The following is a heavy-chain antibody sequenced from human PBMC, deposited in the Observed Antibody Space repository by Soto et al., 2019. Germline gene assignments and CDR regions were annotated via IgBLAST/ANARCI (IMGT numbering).Heavy chain of an antibody. CDR1: GVSMVSFY. J-gene: IGHJ4*02. CDR3: ARGVATMHLDY. CDR2: IYYSGST. Sequence: SETLSLTCTVSGVSMVSFYCSLIRQPPGKGLEWIGYIYYSGSTNYNPSLKSRVTISVDTSKNQFSLKLSSVTAADTAVYYCARGVATMHLDYWGPGTLVTSPQ. D-gene: IGHD5-12*01. V-gene: IGHV4-59*01.